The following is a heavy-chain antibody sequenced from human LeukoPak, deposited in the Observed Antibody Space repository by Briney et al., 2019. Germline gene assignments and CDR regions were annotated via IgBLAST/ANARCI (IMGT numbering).Heavy chain of an antibody. Sequence: SETLSLTCTVSGGSISSGGYYWSWIRQHPGRGLEWIGYIYYSGSTYYNPSLKSRVTISVDTSKNQFSLKLSSVTAADTAVYYCARVRVAARPDDAFDIRGQGTMVTVSS. D-gene: IGHD6-6*01. CDR3: ARVRVAARPDDAFDI. CDR2: IYYSGST. J-gene: IGHJ3*02. V-gene: IGHV4-31*03. CDR1: GGSISSGGYY.